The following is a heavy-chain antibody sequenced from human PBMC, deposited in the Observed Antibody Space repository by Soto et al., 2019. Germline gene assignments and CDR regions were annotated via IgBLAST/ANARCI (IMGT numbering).Heavy chain of an antibody. J-gene: IGHJ4*02. CDR1: GGSISSGSYF. D-gene: IGHD6-13*01. V-gene: IGHV4-39*01. CDR2: IYYSGST. CDR3: ARRLSAAGRRDY. Sequence: SETLSLTCTVSGGSISSGSYFWGWIRQPPGKGLEWIGSIYYSGSTFYNPSLKSRVTISVDTSKNQFSLKVSSVTAADTAVYYCARRLSAAGRRDYWGQGTLVTVSS.